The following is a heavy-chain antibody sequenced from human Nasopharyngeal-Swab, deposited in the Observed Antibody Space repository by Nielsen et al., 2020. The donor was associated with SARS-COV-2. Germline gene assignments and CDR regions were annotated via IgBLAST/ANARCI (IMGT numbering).Heavy chain of an antibody. D-gene: IGHD3-22*01. J-gene: IGHJ6*02. CDR1: GGSVTSGSFY. CDR2: IYYSGST. V-gene: IGHV4-61*01. Sequence: SETLSLTCTVSGGSVTSGSFYWGWIRQPPGKGLEWIGYIYYSGSTNYNPSLKSRVTISVDTSKNQFSLKLSSVTAADTAVYYCATEGYDRRYYYYGMDVWGQGTTVTVS. CDR3: ATEGYDRRYYYYGMDV.